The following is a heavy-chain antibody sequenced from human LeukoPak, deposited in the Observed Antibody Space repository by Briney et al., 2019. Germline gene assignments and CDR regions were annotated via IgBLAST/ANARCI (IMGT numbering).Heavy chain of an antibody. D-gene: IGHD3-10*01. J-gene: IGHJ4*02. V-gene: IGHV3-23*01. Sequence: PGGSLRLSCAGSGFTFSKYAMSWVRQAPGKGLEWVSGISGSGGSIYYADSVKGRFTISRDNSKNTLYLQMNSLRAEDTAVYYCAKRPFGELFLYFDYWGQGTLVTVSS. CDR3: AKRPFGELFLYFDY. CDR2: ISGSGGSI. CDR1: GFTFSKYA.